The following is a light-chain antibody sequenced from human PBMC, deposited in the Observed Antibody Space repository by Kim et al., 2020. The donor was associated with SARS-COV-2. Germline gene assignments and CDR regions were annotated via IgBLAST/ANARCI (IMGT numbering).Light chain of an antibody. Sequence: SYELTQPPSVSVSPGQTASITCSGDKLGDKYACWYQQKPGQSPVLVIYQDRRPSGIPERFSGSNSGNTATLTISGTQAMDEADYYCQAWDSSTAVFGGGTQLTVL. CDR3: QAWDSSTAV. CDR1: KLGDKY. J-gene: IGLJ3*02. CDR2: QDR. V-gene: IGLV3-1*01.